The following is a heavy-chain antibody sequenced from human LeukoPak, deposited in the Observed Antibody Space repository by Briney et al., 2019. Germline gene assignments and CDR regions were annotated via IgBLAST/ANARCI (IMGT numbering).Heavy chain of an antibody. CDR2: TIPIFGTA. Sequence: SVEVSFKASGGTFIIYAISWVRQAPGQGLEWMGGTIPIFGTANYAQKFQGRVTITADESTSTAYMELSSLRSEDTAVYYCATGYGDYLTHTLDYWGQGTLVTVSS. J-gene: IGHJ4*02. D-gene: IGHD4-17*01. CDR1: GGTFIIYA. CDR3: ATGYGDYLTHTLDY. V-gene: IGHV1-69*13.